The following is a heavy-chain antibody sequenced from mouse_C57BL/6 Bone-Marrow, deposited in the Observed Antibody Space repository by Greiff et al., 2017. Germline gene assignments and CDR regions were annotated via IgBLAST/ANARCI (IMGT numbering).Heavy chain of an antibody. CDR2: ILPGSGST. D-gene: IGHD4-1*01. J-gene: IGHJ2*01. Sequence: VMLVESGAELMKPGASVKLSCKATGYTFTGYWLEWVKQRPGHGLEWIGEILPGSGSTYYTEKFKGKATFTADTSSNTAYMQLSSLTTEDSAIYYCARNWSFDYWGQGTTLTVSS. CDR1: GYTFTGYW. V-gene: IGHV1-9*01. CDR3: ARNWSFDY.